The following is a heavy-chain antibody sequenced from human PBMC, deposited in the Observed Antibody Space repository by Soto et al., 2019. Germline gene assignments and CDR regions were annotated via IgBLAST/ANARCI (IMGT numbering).Heavy chain of an antibody. V-gene: IGHV4-59*01. CDR3: ARSPAYCGGDRHPEGMDV. Sequence: SETLSLTCTVSGGSISSYYWSWIRQPPGKGLEWIGYIYYSGSTNYNPSLKSRVTISVDTSKNQFSLKLSSVTAAHTAVYYCARSPAYCGGDRHPEGMDVWGQGTTVTVSS. CDR1: GGSISSYY. J-gene: IGHJ6*02. D-gene: IGHD2-21*02. CDR2: IYYSGST.